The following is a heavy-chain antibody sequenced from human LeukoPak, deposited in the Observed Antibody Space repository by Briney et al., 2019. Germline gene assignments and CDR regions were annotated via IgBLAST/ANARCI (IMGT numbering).Heavy chain of an antibody. J-gene: IGHJ4*02. Sequence: ASVKVSCKASGGTFSSYAISWVRQAPGQGLEWMGGIIPIFGTANYAQKFQGRVTITADKSTSTAYMELSSLRSEDTAVYYCARDFPEAAAAGLYYFDYWGQGTLVTVSS. CDR3: ARDFPEAAAAGLYYFDY. V-gene: IGHV1-69*06. CDR1: GGTFSSYA. CDR2: IIPIFGTA. D-gene: IGHD6-13*01.